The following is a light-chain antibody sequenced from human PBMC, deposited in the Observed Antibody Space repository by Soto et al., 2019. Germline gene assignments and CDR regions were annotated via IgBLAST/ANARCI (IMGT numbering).Light chain of an antibody. Sequence: QSVLTQPASVSGSPGQSITISCTGTSSDVGSYNLVSWYQQHLGKAPKLMIYEVSKRPSGVSNRFSDSKSGNTASLTISGLQAEDEADYYCCSYAGSYVFGTGTKVTVL. J-gene: IGLJ1*01. CDR2: EVS. CDR1: SSDVGSYNL. CDR3: CSYAGSYV. V-gene: IGLV2-23*02.